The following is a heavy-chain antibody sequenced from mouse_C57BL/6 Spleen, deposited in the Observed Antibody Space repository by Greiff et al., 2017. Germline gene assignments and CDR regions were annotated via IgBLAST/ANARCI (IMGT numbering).Heavy chain of an antibody. CDR1: GFSLSTSGMG. D-gene: IGHD1-1*01. CDR2: SYWDDDK. J-gene: IGHJ1*03. V-gene: IGHV8-12*01. CDR3: AATVVAYWYFDV. Sequence: QVTLKESGPGILQSSQTLSLTCSFSGFSLSTSGMGVSWIRQPSGKGLEWLAHSYWDDDKRYNPSLKSRLTISKDTSRNQVFLKITSVDTADTATYYCAATVVAYWYFDVWGTGTTVTVSS.